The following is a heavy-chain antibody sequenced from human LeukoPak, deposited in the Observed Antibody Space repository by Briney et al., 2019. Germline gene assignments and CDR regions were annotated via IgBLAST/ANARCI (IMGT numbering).Heavy chain of an antibody. CDR3: AREATMINPDAFDI. CDR2: ISSSSSYI. D-gene: IGHD3-22*01. Sequence: PGGSLRLSCAASGFTFSSYEMNWVRQAPGKGLEWVSSISSSSSYIYYADSVKGRFTISRDNAKNSLYLQMNSLRAEDTAVYYCAREATMINPDAFDIWGQGTMVTVSS. J-gene: IGHJ3*02. V-gene: IGHV3-21*01. CDR1: GFTFSSYE.